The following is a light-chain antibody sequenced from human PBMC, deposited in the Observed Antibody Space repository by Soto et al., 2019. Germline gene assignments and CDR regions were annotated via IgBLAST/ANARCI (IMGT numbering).Light chain of an antibody. Sequence: EIGITHSPATVSVSPGERATLSCRAIHSVSILLAWYQQKPGQAPRLLIHGATTRATGIPARFSGSWSGTEFTLTINSLQSEDFAVYYCQQYDAWPLTFGGGTKVDIK. V-gene: IGKV3-15*01. J-gene: IGKJ4*01. CDR1: HSVSIL. CDR3: QQYDAWPLT. CDR2: GAT.